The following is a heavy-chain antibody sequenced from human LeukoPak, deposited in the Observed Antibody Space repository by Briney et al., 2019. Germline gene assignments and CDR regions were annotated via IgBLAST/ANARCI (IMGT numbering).Heavy chain of an antibody. Sequence: SETLSLTCAVYGGSCSGCYWSWIRQPPGKGLEWIGEINHSGSTNYNPSLKSRVTISVDTSKNQFSLKLSSVTAADTAVYYCAKGSKLVVITRDHYMAVWGKGTTVTISS. D-gene: IGHD3-22*01. CDR1: GGSCSGCY. V-gene: IGHV4-34*01. CDR2: INHSGST. CDR3: AKGSKLVVITRDHYMAV. J-gene: IGHJ6*03.